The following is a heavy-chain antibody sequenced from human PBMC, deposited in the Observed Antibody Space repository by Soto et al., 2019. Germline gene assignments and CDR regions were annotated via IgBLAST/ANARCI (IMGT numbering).Heavy chain of an antibody. D-gene: IGHD3-3*01. J-gene: IGHJ4*02. V-gene: IGHV4-59*01. Sequence: SETLSLTCTVSGGSISSYYWSWIRQPPGKGLEWIGYIYYSGSTNYNPSLKSRVTISVDTSKNQFSLKLSSVTAADTAVYYCARGLHVRFLEWSLPVFDSWGQGILVTVS. CDR2: IYYSGST. CDR1: GGSISSYY. CDR3: ARGLHVRFLEWSLPVFDS.